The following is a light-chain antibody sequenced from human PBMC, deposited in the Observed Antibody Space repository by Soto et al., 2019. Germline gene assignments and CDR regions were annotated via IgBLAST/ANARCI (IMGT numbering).Light chain of an antibody. CDR3: LQALQTPK. J-gene: IGKJ1*01. CDR1: QSLLHSNGYNY. V-gene: IGKV2-28*01. CDR2: LVS. Sequence: DIVMTQSPLSLPVTPGEPASISCRSSQSLLHSNGYNYLDWYLQKPGQSPQLLFYLVSNRASGVAEMCSGSGSGTDFTLKIRRVADEDVVFYCCLQALQTPKFGQGTKVEIK.